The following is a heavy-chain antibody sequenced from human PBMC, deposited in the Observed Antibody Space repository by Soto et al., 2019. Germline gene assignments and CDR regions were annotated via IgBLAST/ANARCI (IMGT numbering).Heavy chain of an antibody. D-gene: IGHD6-6*01. CDR1: GFNFGGNA. CDR3: ARGGLSARPDY. V-gene: IGHV3-33*01. J-gene: IGHJ4*02. CDR2: IWYDGSNK. Sequence: QVQLVESGGGVVQPGTSLRLSCAASGFNFGGNAMHWVRQAPGKGLEWVAVIWYDGSNKYYADSGKGRFTISRDNARDTVNLQMNNLRAEDTARYICARGGLSARPDYWGQGTLVTVSS.